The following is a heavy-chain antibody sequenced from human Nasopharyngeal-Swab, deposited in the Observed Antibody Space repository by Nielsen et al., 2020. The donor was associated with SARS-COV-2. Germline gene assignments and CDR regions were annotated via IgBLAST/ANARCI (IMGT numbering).Heavy chain of an antibody. V-gene: IGHV7-4-1*02. CDR1: GCTFTRYA. CDR2: IATPTGHP. D-gene: IGHD5-18*01. Sequence: ASVKVSCKASGCTFTRYAINWVRQALGQGPEWMGWIATPTGHPTYAQGFTGRFVFSLDTSVATAYLHINSLKTEDTAIYYCVRDQAMARPNWFDPWGQGTLVTVSS. CDR3: VRDQAMARPNWFDP. J-gene: IGHJ5*02.